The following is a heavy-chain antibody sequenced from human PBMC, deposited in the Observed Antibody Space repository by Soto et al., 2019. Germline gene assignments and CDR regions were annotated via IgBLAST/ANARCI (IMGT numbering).Heavy chain of an antibody. D-gene: IGHD3-22*01. CDR1: GYTFTSYA. Sequence: ASVKVSCKASGYTFTSYAMHWVRQAPGQRLEWMGWINAGNGNPKYSQKFQDRVTISRDTSATTAHMEMSSLRSEDTAVYYCARGSYYYESSGYYPDYWGQGTLVTVSS. J-gene: IGHJ4*02. CDR2: INAGNGNP. CDR3: ARGSYYYESSGYYPDY. V-gene: IGHV1-3*01.